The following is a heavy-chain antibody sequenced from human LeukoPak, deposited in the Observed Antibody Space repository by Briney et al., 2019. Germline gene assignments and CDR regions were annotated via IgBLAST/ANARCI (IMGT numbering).Heavy chain of an antibody. CDR3: AREGITIFGVVPDY. D-gene: IGHD3-3*01. CDR1: GFTFSSYS. V-gene: IGHV3-48*01. CDR2: VSSSTSTI. J-gene: IGHJ4*02. Sequence: GGSLRLSCAASGFTFSSYSMNWVRQAAGKGLEWVSYVSSSTSTIYYADSVKGRFTISRDNAKNSLYLQMNSLRAEDTAVYYCAREGITIFGVVPDYWGQGTLVTVSS.